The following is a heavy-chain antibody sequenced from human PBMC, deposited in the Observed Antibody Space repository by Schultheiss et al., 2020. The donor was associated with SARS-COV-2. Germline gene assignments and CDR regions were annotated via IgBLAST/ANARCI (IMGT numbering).Heavy chain of an antibody. Sequence: SETLSLTCTVSGGSISSYYWSWIRQPPGKGLEWIGYIYYSGSTNYNPSLKSRVTMSVDTSKNQYSLKLSSVTAADTAVYYCARCSLFGYMGVWGKGTTVTVSS. D-gene: IGHD3-10*02. J-gene: IGHJ6*03. V-gene: IGHV4-59*12. CDR3: ARCSLFGYMGV. CDR2: IYYSGST. CDR1: GGSISSYY.